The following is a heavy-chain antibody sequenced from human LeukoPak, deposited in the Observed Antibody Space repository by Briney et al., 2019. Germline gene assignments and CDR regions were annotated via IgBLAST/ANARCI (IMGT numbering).Heavy chain of an antibody. V-gene: IGHV3-23*01. J-gene: IGHJ4*02. D-gene: IGHD2-2*01. CDR1: GFTFSSYA. CDR3: AKDHCSSTSRYVFDY. Sequence: GGSLRLSCAASGFTFSSYAMSWVRQAPGKGLEWVSAISGSGGSTYYADSVKGRFTISRDNSKNTLYLQMNSPGAEDTAVYYCAKDHCSSTSRYVFDYWGQGTLVTVSS. CDR2: ISGSGGST.